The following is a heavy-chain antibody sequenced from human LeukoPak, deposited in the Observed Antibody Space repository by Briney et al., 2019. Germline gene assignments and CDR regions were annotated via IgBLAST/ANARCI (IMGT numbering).Heavy chain of an antibody. CDR3: ARPVSSGSFSGAFDI. D-gene: IGHD3-10*01. Sequence: ASETLSLTCTVCGGSISSYYWSWIRQPPGKGLECIGYIYYSGSSHYNPSLNSRVTISVDTSKNQFSLKLSSVTAAVTAGYYCARPVSSGSFSGAFDIWGKGTMVTISS. V-gene: IGHV4-59*01. J-gene: IGHJ3*02. CDR2: IYYSGSS. CDR1: GGSISSYY.